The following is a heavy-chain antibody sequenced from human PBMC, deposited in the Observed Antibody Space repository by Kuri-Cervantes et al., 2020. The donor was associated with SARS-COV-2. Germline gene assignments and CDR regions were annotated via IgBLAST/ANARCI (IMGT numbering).Heavy chain of an antibody. D-gene: IGHD3-22*01. V-gene: IGHV3-30-3*02. J-gene: IGHJ4*02. CDR2: ISYDGSNK. CDR1: GFTFSSYA. CDR3: AKLEVVVITGLHFDY. Sequence: GESLKISCAASGFTFSSYAMHWVRQAPGKGLEWVAVISYDGSNKYYADSVKGRFTISRDNSKNTLYLQMNSLRAEDTAVYYCAKLEVVVITGLHFDYWGQGTLVTVSS.